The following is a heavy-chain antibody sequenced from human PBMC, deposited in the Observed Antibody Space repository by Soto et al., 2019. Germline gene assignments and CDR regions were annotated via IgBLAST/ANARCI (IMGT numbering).Heavy chain of an antibody. V-gene: IGHV4-59*01. D-gene: IGHD6-19*01. CDR2: IYYSGST. CDR1: GGSISSYY. Sequence: PTETLXLTCTVSGGSISSYYWSWIRQPPGKGLEWIGYIYYSGSTNYNPSLKSRVTISVDTSKNQFSLKLSSVTAADTAVYYCARQQWLVLNAFDIWGQGTMVTVSS. J-gene: IGHJ3*02. CDR3: ARQQWLVLNAFDI.